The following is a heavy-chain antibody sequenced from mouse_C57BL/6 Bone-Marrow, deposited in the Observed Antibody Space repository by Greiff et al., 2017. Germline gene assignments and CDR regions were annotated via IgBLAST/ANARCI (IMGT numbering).Heavy chain of an antibody. V-gene: IGHV14-4*01. D-gene: IGHD2-5*01. Sequence: VQLQPSGAELVRPGASVKLSCTASGFNIKDDYMHWVKQRPEQGLEWIGWIDPENGDTEYASKFQGKATITADTSSNTAYLQLSSLTSEDTAVYYCTPSYSNYPFAYWGQGTLVTVSA. CDR1: GFNIKDDY. J-gene: IGHJ3*01. CDR3: TPSYSNYPFAY. CDR2: IDPENGDT.